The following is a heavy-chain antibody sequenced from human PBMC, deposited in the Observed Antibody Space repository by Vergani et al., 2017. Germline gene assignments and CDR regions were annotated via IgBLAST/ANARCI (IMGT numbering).Heavy chain of an antibody. D-gene: IGHD3-22*01. CDR1: GFSFNSYW. CDR3: SRLSYDTTPYLQGGYDC. Sequence: DVHLAESGGGFFQPGGSLRLSCSASGFSFNSYWMHWVRQVPGKGLLWVSAISARYPSTYYADSVKGRFTIYSDNSKNMLYLQMNSLIAEDTAVYYGSRLSYDTTPYLQGGYDCWGQGTLVSVSS. CDR2: ISARYPST. V-gene: IGHV3-23*04. J-gene: IGHJ4*02.